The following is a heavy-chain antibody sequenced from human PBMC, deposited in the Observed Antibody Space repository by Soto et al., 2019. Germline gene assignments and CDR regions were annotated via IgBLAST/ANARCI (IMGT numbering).Heavy chain of an antibody. CDR3: ERHRDWNSYFDL. V-gene: IGHV5-10-1*01. CDR2: IDHNDSYT. J-gene: IGHJ2*01. Sequence: ESLKISCKASGYSFASYWISCVRQMPGKGLEWMGRIDHNDSYTNDSPSFQGHVTISADKSISTAYLQWSSLTASATAIYYCERHRDWNSYFDLWGRGTLVTVSS. D-gene: IGHD1-7*01. CDR1: GYSFASYW.